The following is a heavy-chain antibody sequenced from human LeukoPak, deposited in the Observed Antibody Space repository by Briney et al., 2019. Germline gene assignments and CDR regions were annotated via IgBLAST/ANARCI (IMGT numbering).Heavy chain of an antibody. D-gene: IGHD3-22*01. Sequence: GGPLRLSCAASGFTFSSYSMNWVRQAPGKGLEWVSSISSSSSYIYYADSVKGRFTISRDNAKNSLYLQMNSLRAEDTAVYYCASGDSSGYYWGGDYWGQGTLVTVSS. CDR1: GFTFSSYS. CDR3: ASGDSSGYYWGGDY. V-gene: IGHV3-21*01. CDR2: ISSSSSYI. J-gene: IGHJ4*02.